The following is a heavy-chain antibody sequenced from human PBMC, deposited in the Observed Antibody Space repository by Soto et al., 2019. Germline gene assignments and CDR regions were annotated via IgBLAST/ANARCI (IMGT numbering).Heavy chain of an antibody. D-gene: IGHD3-16*02. CDR1: GFTFSSYA. CDR3: VKAMGELSPESYDY. Sequence: QVQLVESGGGVVQPGRSLRLSCAASGFTFSSYAMHWVRQAPGKGLEWVAVISYDGSDKYYADSVKGRFTISRDNSKNTLHLQMNSLRADDTAVYYCVKAMGELSPESYDYWGQGTLITVSS. V-gene: IGHV3-30*18. J-gene: IGHJ4*02. CDR2: ISYDGSDK.